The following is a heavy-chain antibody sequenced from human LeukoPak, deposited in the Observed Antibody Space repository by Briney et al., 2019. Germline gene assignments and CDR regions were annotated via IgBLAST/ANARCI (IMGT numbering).Heavy chain of an antibody. D-gene: IGHD3-22*01. V-gene: IGHV3-23*01. CDR1: GFTFSSYA. Sequence: GGSLRLSCAASGFTFSSYAMSWVRQAPGKGLEWVSAISGSGGSVYYADSVKGRFTVSRDNSKNTLYLQMNSLRAEDTAVYYCAKGNHYYDSSGYFDYWGQGTLVTVSS. CDR2: ISGSGGSV. CDR3: AKGNHYYDSSGYFDY. J-gene: IGHJ4*02.